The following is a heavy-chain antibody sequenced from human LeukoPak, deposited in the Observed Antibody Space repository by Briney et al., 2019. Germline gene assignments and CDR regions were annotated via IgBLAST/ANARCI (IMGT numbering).Heavy chain of an antibody. CDR3: ARAEAAAGYNWFDP. V-gene: IGHV1-8*01. Sequence: ASVKVSCKASGYTFTSYDINWVRQATGQGLEWMGWMNPNSGNTGYAQKFQGRVTMTRNTSISTAYMELSSLRSEDTAVYYCARAEAAAGYNWFDPWGQGTLVTVSS. CDR1: GYTFTSYD. J-gene: IGHJ5*02. CDR2: MNPNSGNT. D-gene: IGHD6-13*01.